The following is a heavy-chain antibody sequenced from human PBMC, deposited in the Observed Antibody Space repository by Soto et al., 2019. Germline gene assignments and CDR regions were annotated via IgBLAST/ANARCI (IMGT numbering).Heavy chain of an antibody. D-gene: IGHD1-26*01. Sequence: QVQLVQSGAEVKKPGASVKVSCKASGYTFTSYYMHWVRQAPGQGLEWMGIINPSGGSTSYAQKFQCRVTMTRDTSTSTVYMELSSLRSEDTAVYYCARGIRIVGARGGFDYWGQGTLVTVSS. J-gene: IGHJ4*02. CDR2: INPSGGST. CDR1: GYTFTSYY. V-gene: IGHV1-46*01. CDR3: ARGIRIVGARGGFDY.